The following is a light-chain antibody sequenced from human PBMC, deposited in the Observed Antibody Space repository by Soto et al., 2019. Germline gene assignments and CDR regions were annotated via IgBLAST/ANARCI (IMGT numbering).Light chain of an antibody. CDR3: QQRSNWPFLFT. CDR1: QSVSSY. Sequence: EIVLTQSPATLSLSPGERATHSCRASQSVSSYLAWYQQKPGQASRLLIYDASNRATGIPARFSGSGSGTDFTLTISSLEPEDFAVYYCQQRSNWPFLFTFGPGTKVDIK. CDR2: DAS. V-gene: IGKV3-11*01. J-gene: IGKJ3*01.